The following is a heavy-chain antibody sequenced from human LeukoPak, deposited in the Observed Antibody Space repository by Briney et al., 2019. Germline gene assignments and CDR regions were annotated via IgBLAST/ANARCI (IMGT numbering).Heavy chain of an antibody. J-gene: IGHJ4*02. D-gene: IGHD3-22*01. CDR2: ISGSGGST. V-gene: IGHV3-23*01. Sequence: GGSLRLSCAASGFTFNNYAMTWVRQAPGKGLEWVSAISGSGGSTHYADSVKGRFIISRDNSKNTLYLLMNSLRAEDTALYYCANYYDSSGYRPFDYCGQGTLVTVSS. CDR3: ANYYDSSGYRPFDY. CDR1: GFTFNNYA.